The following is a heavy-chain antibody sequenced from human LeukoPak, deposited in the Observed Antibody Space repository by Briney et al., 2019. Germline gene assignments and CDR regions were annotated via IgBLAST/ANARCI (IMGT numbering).Heavy chain of an antibody. CDR3: AVPAAIDYYYYYYMEV. CDR1: GGTFSSYA. V-gene: IGHV1-69*05. CDR2: IIPIFGTA. D-gene: IGHD2-2*01. J-gene: IGHJ6*03. Sequence: ASVKVSCKASGGTFSSYAISWVRQAPGQGLEWMGGIIPIFGTANYAQKFQGRVTITTDESTSTAYMELSSLRSEDTAVYYCAVPAAIDYYYYYYMEVWGKGTTVTVSS.